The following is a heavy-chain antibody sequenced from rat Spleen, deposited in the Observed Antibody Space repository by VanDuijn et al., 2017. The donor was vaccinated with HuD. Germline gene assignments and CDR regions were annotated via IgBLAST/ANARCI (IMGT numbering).Heavy chain of an antibody. V-gene: IGHV5-35*01. CDR1: GFTFSSNW. CDR3: ARELNYGGFFADY. Sequence: EVQLVESGGGLVQPGRSLKLSCAASGFTFSSNWLNWIRKAPGKGLEWVATISPDGSTTYYPDTVKGRFVISKDDAKNTGYLQINNLRSEDTARYYCARELNYGGFFADYRGQGVMVTVAS. CDR2: ISPDGSTT. D-gene: IGHD1-11*01. J-gene: IGHJ2*01.